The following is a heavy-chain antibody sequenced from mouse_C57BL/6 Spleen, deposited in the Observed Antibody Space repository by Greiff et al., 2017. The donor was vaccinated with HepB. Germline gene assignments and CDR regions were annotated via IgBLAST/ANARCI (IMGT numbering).Heavy chain of an antibody. J-gene: IGHJ3*01. D-gene: IGHD2-4*01. CDR1: GYTFTDYY. V-gene: IGHV1-76*01. CDR3: ARPFYYDYDWFAY. Sequence: VQLQQSGAELVRPGASVKLSCKASGYTFTDYYINWVKQRPGQGLEWIARIYPGSGNTYYNEKFKGKATLTAEKSSSTAYMQLSSLTSEDSAVYFCARPFYYDYDWFAYWGQGTLVTVSA. CDR2: IYPGSGNT.